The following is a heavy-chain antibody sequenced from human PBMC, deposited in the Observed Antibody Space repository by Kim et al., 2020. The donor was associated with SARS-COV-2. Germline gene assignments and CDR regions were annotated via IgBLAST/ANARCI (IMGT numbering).Heavy chain of an antibody. Sequence: GGSLRLSCAGSGFMFSDYWMSWVRQAPGKGLEWVADINQDESEKDYVDSVKGRFTISRDNAKKSLYLQVNRLRAEDTAVYYCARGLHDFGEHDAFDIWGQGTMVTVSS. CDR3: ARGLHDFGEHDAFDI. CDR1: GFMFSDYW. J-gene: IGHJ3*02. V-gene: IGHV3-7*01. CDR2: INQDESEK. D-gene: IGHD3-10*01.